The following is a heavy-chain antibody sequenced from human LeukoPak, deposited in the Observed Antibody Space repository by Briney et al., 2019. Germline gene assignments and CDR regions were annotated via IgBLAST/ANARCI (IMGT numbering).Heavy chain of an antibody. CDR1: GFTFSSYA. D-gene: IGHD1-26*01. CDR3: AREGGSYYYEPAEYFQH. J-gene: IGHJ1*01. Sequence: GGSLRLSCAASGFTFSSYAMSWVRQAPGKGLEWVSAISGSGGSTYYADSVKGRFTISRDNSKNTLYLQMNSLRAEDTAVYYCAREGGSYYYEPAEYFQHWGQGTLVTVSS. V-gene: IGHV3-23*01. CDR2: ISGSGGST.